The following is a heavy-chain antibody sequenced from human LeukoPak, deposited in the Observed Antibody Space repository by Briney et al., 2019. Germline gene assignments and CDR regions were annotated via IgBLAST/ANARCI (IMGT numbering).Heavy chain of an antibody. CDR1: GFTFSSYS. D-gene: IGHD3-10*01. Sequence: GGSLRLSCAASGFTFSSYSMNWVRQAPGKGLEWVSSISRGSSYIYNADSMKGRFTISRDNAENSLYLQMNSLRAEDTAVYYCARAVSTYGLDSWGQGTLVTVSS. V-gene: IGHV3-21*01. J-gene: IGHJ4*02. CDR2: ISRGSSYI. CDR3: ARAVSTYGLDS.